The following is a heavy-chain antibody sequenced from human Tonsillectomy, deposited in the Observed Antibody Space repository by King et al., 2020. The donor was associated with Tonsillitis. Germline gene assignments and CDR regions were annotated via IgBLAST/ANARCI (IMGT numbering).Heavy chain of an antibody. V-gene: IGHV3-23*04. CDR1: GFTFSSYA. J-gene: IGHJ6*03. CDR2: ISGSGGST. Sequence: VQLVESGGGLVQPGGSLRLSCAASGFTFSSYAMSWVRQAPGKGLEWVSAISGSGGSTYYADSVKGRFTISRDNSKNTLYLQMNSLRAEDTAVYYCAKETTYYYDSSGFMDVWGKGTTVTVSS. CDR3: AKETTYYYDSSGFMDV. D-gene: IGHD3-22*01.